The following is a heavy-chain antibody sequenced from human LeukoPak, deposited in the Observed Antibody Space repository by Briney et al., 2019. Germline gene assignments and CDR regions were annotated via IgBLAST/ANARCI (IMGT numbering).Heavy chain of an antibody. CDR3: ARHKEDGYNSYGMDV. V-gene: IGHV4-59*08. D-gene: IGHD5-24*01. CDR2: IYYSGST. J-gene: IGHJ6*02. Sequence: SVTLSLTCTVSGGSISTYYWSWIRQPPGKGLEWIGYIYYSGSTNYNPSLKSRVTISVDTSKNQFSLKLSSVTAADTAVYYCARHKEDGYNSYGMDVWGQGTTVTVSS. CDR1: GGSISTYY.